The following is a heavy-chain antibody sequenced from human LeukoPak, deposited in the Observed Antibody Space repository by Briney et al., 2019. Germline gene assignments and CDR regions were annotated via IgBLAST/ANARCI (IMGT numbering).Heavy chain of an antibody. Sequence: SETLSLTCTVSGGSISSYYWSWIRQPAGKGLEWIGRIYTSGSTNYNPSLKSRVTMPVDTSKNQFSLKLSSVTAADTAVYYCARDQGYYDSSANPDAFDIWGQGTMVTVSS. CDR1: GGSISSYY. J-gene: IGHJ3*02. CDR2: IYTSGST. D-gene: IGHD3-22*01. V-gene: IGHV4-4*07. CDR3: ARDQGYYDSSANPDAFDI.